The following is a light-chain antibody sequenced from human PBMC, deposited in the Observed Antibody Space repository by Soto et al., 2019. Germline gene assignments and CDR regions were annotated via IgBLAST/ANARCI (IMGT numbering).Light chain of an antibody. V-gene: IGKV3-15*01. CDR3: QQSYSRPYT. Sequence: EIVLTQSPAILSVSPGERATLSCRASQSISRSLAWYQQKPGQAPRLLISDASTRATGIPARFSGSGSGTEFTLTISSLQSEDFALYYCQQSYSRPYTFGPGTKLEIK. J-gene: IGKJ2*01. CDR2: DAS. CDR1: QSISRS.